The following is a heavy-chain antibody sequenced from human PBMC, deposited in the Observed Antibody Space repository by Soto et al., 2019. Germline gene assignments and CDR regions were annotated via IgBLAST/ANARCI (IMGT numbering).Heavy chain of an antibody. J-gene: IGHJ6*02. Sequence: PSETLSLTCTVSGGSISSYYWSWIRQPPGKGLEWIGYIYYSGSTNYNPSLKSRVTISVDTSKNQFSLKLSSVTAADTAVYYCASYPGRGYSGYDLYGMDVWGQGTTVTVSS. CDR2: IYYSGST. D-gene: IGHD5-12*01. CDR3: ASYPGRGYSGYDLYGMDV. V-gene: IGHV4-59*08. CDR1: GGSISSYY.